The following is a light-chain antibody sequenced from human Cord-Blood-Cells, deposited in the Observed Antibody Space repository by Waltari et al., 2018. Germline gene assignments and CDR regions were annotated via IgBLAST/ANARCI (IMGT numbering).Light chain of an antibody. Sequence: EIVLTQSPAPQSLSPGERVTLPCRARQSFSRYVAWYHQKPGQAPRLLSYDASNRATGSPARFSGSGSWTDFTRTISSLESVDFAVYYCQQRSKWLTFGGGTNVEIK. CDR2: DAS. CDR3: QQRSKWLT. J-gene: IGKJ4*01. CDR1: QSFSRY. V-gene: IGKV3-11*01.